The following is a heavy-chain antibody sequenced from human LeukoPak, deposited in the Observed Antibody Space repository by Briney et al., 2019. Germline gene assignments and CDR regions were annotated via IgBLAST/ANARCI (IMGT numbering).Heavy chain of an antibody. CDR3: ARDRSMSGWYIDL. V-gene: IGHV3-33*01. J-gene: IGHJ2*01. CDR1: GFTFSSYG. D-gene: IGHD2/OR15-2a*01. CDR2: IWYDGSNK. Sequence: GRSLRLSCAASGFTFSSYGMHWVRQAPGKGLEWVAVIWYDGSNKYYPDSVQGRFTISRDNSKNTLYLQVSSLRAEDTAVYYCARDRSMSGWYIDLWGRGTLVTVSS.